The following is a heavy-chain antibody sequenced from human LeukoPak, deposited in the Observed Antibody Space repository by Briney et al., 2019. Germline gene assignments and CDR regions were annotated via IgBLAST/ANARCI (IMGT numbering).Heavy chain of an antibody. J-gene: IGHJ4*02. D-gene: IGHD3-22*01. CDR3: ARPYDSSGYSMYYFDY. V-gene: IGHV3-7*01. CDR1: GFTFSSYW. CDR2: IKQDGSEK. Sequence: GGSLRLSCAASGFTFSSYWMSWVRQAPGKGLEWVANIKQDGSEKYHVDSVKGRFTISRDNAKNSLYLQMNSLRAEDTAVYYCARPYDSSGYSMYYFDYWGQGTLVTVSS.